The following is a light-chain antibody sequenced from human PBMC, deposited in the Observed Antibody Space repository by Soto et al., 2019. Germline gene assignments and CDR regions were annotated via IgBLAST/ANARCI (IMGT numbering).Light chain of an antibody. Sequence: DIQLTQSPSFLSASVGDRVTITCRASQDVSDYLAWYQHAPGKAPNLLIYAAYTLQSGVPSRFSGSGSGTEFSLTITSLQPDDFATYYCQYLNGAPTITFGQGTRLDIK. CDR3: QYLNGAPTIT. CDR1: QDVSDY. CDR2: AAY. J-gene: IGKJ5*01. V-gene: IGKV1-9*01.